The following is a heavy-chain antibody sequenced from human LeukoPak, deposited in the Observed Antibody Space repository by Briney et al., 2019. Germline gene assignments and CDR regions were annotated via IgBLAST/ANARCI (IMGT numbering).Heavy chain of an antibody. J-gene: IGHJ6*03. Sequence: ASETLSLTCAVYGGSSSGYYWSWIRQPAGKGLEWIGRIYTSGSTNYNPSLKSRVTISVDTSKNQFSLKLSSVTAADTAVYYCAKDGYSSSMDVWGKGTTVTVSS. CDR2: IYTSGST. D-gene: IGHD6-13*01. CDR3: AKDGYSSSMDV. V-gene: IGHV4-4*07. CDR1: GGSSSGYY.